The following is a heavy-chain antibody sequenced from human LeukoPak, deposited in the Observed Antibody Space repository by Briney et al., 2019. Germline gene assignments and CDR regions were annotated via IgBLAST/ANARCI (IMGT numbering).Heavy chain of an antibody. D-gene: IGHD2-2*01. J-gene: IGHJ6*02. V-gene: IGHV3-74*01. CDR2: INTDGSST. CDR3: VRRHPPPSTSPTSYGMDV. Sequence: PGGSRRLSCAASGFTFSGYWMHWVRQAPGKGLVWVSRINTDGSSTTYADSVKGRFTISRDNAKNTLYLQMNSLRVEDTAVYHCVRRHPPPSTSPTSYGMDVWGQGTTVTVSS. CDR1: GFTFSGYW.